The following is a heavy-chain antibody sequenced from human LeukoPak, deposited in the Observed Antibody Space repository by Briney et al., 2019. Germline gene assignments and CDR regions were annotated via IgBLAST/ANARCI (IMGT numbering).Heavy chain of an antibody. CDR3: ARRRLRGWFDP. Sequence: SETLSLTCAVYGGSFSGYYWSWIRQPPGKGLEWIGEINHSGSTNYNPSLKSRVTISVDTSKNQFSLKLSSVTAADTAVYYCARRRLRGWFDPWGQGTLVTVSS. CDR1: GGSFSGYY. D-gene: IGHD3-10*01. J-gene: IGHJ5*02. CDR2: INHSGST. V-gene: IGHV4-34*01.